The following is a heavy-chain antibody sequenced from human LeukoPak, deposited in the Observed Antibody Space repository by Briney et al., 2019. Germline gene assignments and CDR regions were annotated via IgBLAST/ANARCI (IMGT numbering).Heavy chain of an antibody. J-gene: IGHJ4*02. Sequence: PGGSLRLSCAASGFTFSSYGMHWVRQAPGKGLEGVAVIWDDGSNKYYADSVKGRFTISRDNSKNTLYLQMNSLRAEDTAVYYCARDTLTFYYYDSSGYPYWGQGTLVTVSS. CDR1: GFTFSSYG. D-gene: IGHD3-22*01. V-gene: IGHV3-33*01. CDR3: ARDTLTFYYYDSSGYPY. CDR2: IWDDGSNK.